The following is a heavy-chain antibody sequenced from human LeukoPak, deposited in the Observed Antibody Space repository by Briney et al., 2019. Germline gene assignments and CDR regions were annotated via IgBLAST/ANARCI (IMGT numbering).Heavy chain of an antibody. CDR1: GYNFNVYY. CDR3: AREDYGDYVGLDY. D-gene: IGHD4-17*01. J-gene: IGHJ4*02. Sequence: GASVKVSCKASGYNFNVYYVHWVRQAPGQGLEWVGWINPNSGGTNYAQKFQGRVTMTRDTSITTAYMELTRLTSDDTAVYFCAREDYGDYVGLDYWGQGTLVTVSS. CDR2: INPNSGGT. V-gene: IGHV1-2*02.